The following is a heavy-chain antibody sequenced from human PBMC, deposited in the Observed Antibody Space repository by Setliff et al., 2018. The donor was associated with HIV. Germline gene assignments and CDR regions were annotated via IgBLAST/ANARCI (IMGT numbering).Heavy chain of an antibody. CDR2: INPSSGGT. D-gene: IGHD6-13*01. V-gene: IGHV1-2*02. CDR3: ARDPGYKSSWYGAFDI. J-gene: IGHJ3*02. CDR1: GDAFTDYY. Sequence: GASVKVSCKASGDAFTDYYIHWVRQAPGQGLEWMGWINPSSGGTNYAQKFQGRVTMTRDTSISTAFMDLSRLRSDDTAVYYCARDPGYKSSWYGAFDIWGQGTMVTVSS.